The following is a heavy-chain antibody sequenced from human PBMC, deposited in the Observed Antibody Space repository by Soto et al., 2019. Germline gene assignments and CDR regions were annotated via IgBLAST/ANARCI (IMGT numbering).Heavy chain of an antibody. J-gene: IGHJ5*02. D-gene: IGHD6-13*01. CDR1: GASISSYY. V-gene: IGHV4-59*01. Sequence: SETLSLTCTVSGASISSYYWSWIRQPPGKGLEWIGYIYCSGSTNYNPSLKSRVTISVDTSKNQFSLKLSSVTAADTAVYYCARSIAAAGTNWFDPWGQGTLVTVSS. CDR2: IYCSGST. CDR3: ARSIAAAGTNWFDP.